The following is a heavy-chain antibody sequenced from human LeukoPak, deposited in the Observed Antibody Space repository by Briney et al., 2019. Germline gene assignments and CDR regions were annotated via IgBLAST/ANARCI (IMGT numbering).Heavy chain of an antibody. Sequence: SVKVSCKASGYTFTSYGISWVRQAPGQGLEWMGGIIPIFGTANYAQKFQGRVTITTDESTSTAYMELSSLRSEDTAVYYCARDYGGNLEMDYWGQGTLVTVSS. CDR2: IIPIFGTA. D-gene: IGHD4-23*01. CDR1: GYTFTSYG. V-gene: IGHV1-69*05. CDR3: ARDYGGNLEMDY. J-gene: IGHJ4*02.